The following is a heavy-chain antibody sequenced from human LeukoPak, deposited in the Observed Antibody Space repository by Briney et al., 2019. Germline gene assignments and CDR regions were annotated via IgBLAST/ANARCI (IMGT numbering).Heavy chain of an antibody. J-gene: IGHJ4*02. V-gene: IGHV3-23*01. CDR3: ANDRALYISGWSYIDY. D-gene: IGHD6-19*01. CDR1: GFTFSSYA. CDR2: ISGSGGST. Sequence: GGSLRLSCAASGFTFSSYAMSWVRQAPGKGLEWVSAISGSGGSTYYADSVKGRFTISRDNSKNTLYLQVNSLRAEDTAVYYCANDRALYISGWSYIDYWGQGTLVTVSS.